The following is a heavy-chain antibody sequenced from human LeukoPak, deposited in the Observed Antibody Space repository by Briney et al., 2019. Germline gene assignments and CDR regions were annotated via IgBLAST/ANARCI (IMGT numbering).Heavy chain of an antibody. CDR3: ARPFAGSTIFPI. CDR2: INHSGST. V-gene: IGHV4-34*01. J-gene: IGHJ3*02. D-gene: IGHD3-3*01. Sequence: PSETLSLTCAVDAGSFSGYYCGWIRQPPGKGREWIREINHSGSTNYNPSLKSRVTISVDTSKNQFSLKLSSVTAADTAVYYCARPFAGSTIFPIWGQGTMVTVSS. CDR1: AGSFSGYY.